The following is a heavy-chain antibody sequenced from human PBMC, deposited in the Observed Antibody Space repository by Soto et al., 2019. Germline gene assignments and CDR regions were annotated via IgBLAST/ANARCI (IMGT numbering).Heavy chain of an antibody. CDR3: ARDLPPPTILHFDY. Sequence: GASVKVSCKASGYTFTSYGISWVRQAPGQGLEWMGWISAYNGNTNYAQKLQGRVTITTDTSTSTAYMELRSLRSDDTAVYYCARDLPPPTILHFDYWGQGTLVTVSS. D-gene: IGHD5-12*01. CDR2: ISAYNGNT. V-gene: IGHV1-18*04. CDR1: GYTFTSYG. J-gene: IGHJ4*02.